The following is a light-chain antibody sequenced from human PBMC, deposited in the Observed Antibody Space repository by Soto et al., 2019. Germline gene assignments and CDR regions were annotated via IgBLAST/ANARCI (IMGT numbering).Light chain of an antibody. Sequence: DIQMTQSPSSLSASVGDRVAITCRASQDISNYLAWYQQKPGKVPKLLIYAASTLQSGVPSRFSGSQSGTDFTLTISSLQPEDVATYYCQRYSSAPLTFGGGTKMEIK. J-gene: IGKJ4*01. V-gene: IGKV1-27*01. CDR2: AAS. CDR1: QDISNY. CDR3: QRYSSAPLT.